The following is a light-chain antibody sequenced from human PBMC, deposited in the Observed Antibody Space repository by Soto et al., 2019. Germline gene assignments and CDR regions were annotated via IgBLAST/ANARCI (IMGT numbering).Light chain of an antibody. J-gene: IGLJ2*01. Sequence: SVLTQPPSASGTPGQRVTISCSGSSSNIGSNTVNWYQQLPGTAPKLLIYSNDQRPSGVPDRFSGSKSGTSASLAISGLQSEDEADYYCAAWDDRLSAVVFGGGTQLTVL. CDR2: SND. CDR1: SSNIGSNT. V-gene: IGLV1-44*01. CDR3: AAWDDRLSAVV.